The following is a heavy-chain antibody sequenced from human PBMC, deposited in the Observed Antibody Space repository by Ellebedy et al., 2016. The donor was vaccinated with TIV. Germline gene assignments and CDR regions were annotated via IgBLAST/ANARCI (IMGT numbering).Heavy chain of an antibody. V-gene: IGHV1-2*02. J-gene: IGHJ3*02. D-gene: IGHD3-22*01. CDR1: GYTFTGYY. CDR2: INPNSGGT. Sequence: AASVTVSCKASGYTFTGYYMHWVRQAPGQGLERMGWINPNSGGTNYAQKFQGRVTMTRDTSISTAYMELSRLRSDDTAVYYCATPYYYDSSGYYHDAFDIWGQGTMVTVSS. CDR3: ATPYYYDSSGYYHDAFDI.